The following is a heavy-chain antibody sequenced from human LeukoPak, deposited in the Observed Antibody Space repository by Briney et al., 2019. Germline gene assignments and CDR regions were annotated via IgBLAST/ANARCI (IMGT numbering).Heavy chain of an antibody. V-gene: IGHV1-46*01. CDR1: GYTFTSYY. Sequence: ASVTVSCKASGYTFTSYYMHWVRQAPGQGLEWMGIINPSGGSTSYAQKFQGRVTMTRDTSTSTVYMELSSLRSEDTAVYYCARELIVVVPAAMGDAFDIWGQGTMVTVSS. CDR3: ARELIVVVPAAMGDAFDI. D-gene: IGHD2-2*01. J-gene: IGHJ3*02. CDR2: INPSGGST.